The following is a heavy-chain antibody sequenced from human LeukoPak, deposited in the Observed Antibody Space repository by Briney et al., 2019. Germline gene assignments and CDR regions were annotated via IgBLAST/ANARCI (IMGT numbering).Heavy chain of an antibody. J-gene: IGHJ4*02. D-gene: IGHD5-24*01. CDR3: ARHLSVEMATGRIDY. CDR2: FYYIGST. CDR1: GGSISSISYY. V-gene: IGHV4-39*01. Sequence: SETLSLTCTVSGGSISSISYYWGWIRQPPGKGLEWIGSFYYIGSTYYNPSLKSRLTISVDTSKNQFSLKLSSVTAADTAVYYCARHLSVEMATGRIDYWGQGTLVTVSS.